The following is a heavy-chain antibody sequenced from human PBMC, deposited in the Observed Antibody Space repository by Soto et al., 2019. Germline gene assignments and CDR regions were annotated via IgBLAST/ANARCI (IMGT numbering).Heavy chain of an antibody. CDR1: SGSISSPNW. D-gene: IGHD3-10*01. J-gene: IGHJ4*02. CDR2: IYHSGST. V-gene: IGHV4-4*02. CDR3: ARQAPDGSVRIYYY. Sequence: QVQLQESGPGLVKPSGTLSLTCAVSSGSISSPNWWSWVRQPPGKGWEWIGEIYHSGSTRYNPSLQRRVTISVDTSKNQFSLRLTSVAAADKAVYYCARQAPDGSVRIYYYWGQGSLVTVSS.